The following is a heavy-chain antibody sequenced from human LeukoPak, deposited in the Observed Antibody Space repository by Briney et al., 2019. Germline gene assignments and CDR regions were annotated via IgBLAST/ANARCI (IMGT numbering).Heavy chain of an antibody. CDR3: ADSIGWVYNFDY. Sequence: SETLSLTCAVSGYSISSGYYWGWIRQPPGKGLEWIGSIYHSGSTYYNPSLKSRVTISVDTSKNQFSLKLSSVTAADTAVYYCADSIGWVYNFDYWGQGTLVTVSS. CDR1: GYSISSGYY. CDR2: IYHSGST. J-gene: IGHJ4*02. V-gene: IGHV4-38-2*01. D-gene: IGHD6-19*01.